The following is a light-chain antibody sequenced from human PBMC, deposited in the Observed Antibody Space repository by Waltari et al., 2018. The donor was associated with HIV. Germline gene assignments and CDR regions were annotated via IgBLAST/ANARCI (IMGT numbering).Light chain of an antibody. CDR2: WAS. Sequence: IVMIQSPDSLAVSLGARATTNCKSSPSVFNNFNNKSYLHWYQQKPRQPPELLIYWASTREAGVPGRCSGSGSGTDFTLTISILQAEDVAVYYWHQYYTTPYTFGQGTKLEIK. J-gene: IGKJ2*01. CDR1: PSVFNNFNNKSY. V-gene: IGKV4-1*01. CDR3: HQYYTTPYT.